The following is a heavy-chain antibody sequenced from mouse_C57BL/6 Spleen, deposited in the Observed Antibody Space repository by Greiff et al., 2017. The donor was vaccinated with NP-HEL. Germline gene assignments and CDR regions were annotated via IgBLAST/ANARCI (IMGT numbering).Heavy chain of an antibody. J-gene: IGHJ1*03. CDR3: ARERGYGSSWGYCDV. CDR1: GFSLTSYG. D-gene: IGHD1-1*01. CDR2: IWSGGST. Sequence: VMLVESGPGLVQPSQSLSITCTVSGFSLTSYGVHWVRQSPGKGLEWLGVIWSGGSTDYNAAFISRLSISKDNSNSQVFFKMNSLQADDTAIYYCARERGYGSSWGYCDVWGTGTTVTVSS. V-gene: IGHV2-2*01.